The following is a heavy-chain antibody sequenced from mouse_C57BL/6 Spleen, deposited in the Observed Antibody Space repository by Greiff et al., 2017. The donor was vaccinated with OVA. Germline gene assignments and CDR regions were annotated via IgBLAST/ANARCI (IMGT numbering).Heavy chain of an antibody. CDR2: IYPGDGDT. CDR1: GYAFSSSW. CDR3: AKEDYYSYFDY. J-gene: IGHJ2*01. V-gene: IGHV1-82*01. Sequence: QVQLKESGPELVQPGASVKISCKASGYAFSSSWMNWVKQRPGKGLEWIGRIYPGDGDTNYNGTFKGKATLSADKSSSTAYMQLSSLTSEDSAVDFCAKEDYYSYFDYWGQGTTLTVSA. D-gene: IGHD1-1*01.